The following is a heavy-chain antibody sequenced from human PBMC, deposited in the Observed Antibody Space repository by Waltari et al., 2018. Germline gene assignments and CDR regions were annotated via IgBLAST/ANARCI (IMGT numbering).Heavy chain of an antibody. V-gene: IGHV4-59*01. D-gene: IGHD2-2*01. CDR3: ARSPQYCSSTSCYPGAFDI. CDR1: GGSISSYY. CDR2: IYYSGST. Sequence: QVQLQESGPGLVKPSETLSLTCTVSGGSISSYYWSWIRQPPGKGLEWIGYIYYSGSTNYNPSRKSRVTISVDTSKNQFSLKLSSVTAADTAVYYCARSPQYCSSTSCYPGAFDIWGQGTMVTVSS. J-gene: IGHJ3*02.